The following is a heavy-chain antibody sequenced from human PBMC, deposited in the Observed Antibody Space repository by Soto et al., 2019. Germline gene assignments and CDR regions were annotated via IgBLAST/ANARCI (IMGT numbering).Heavy chain of an antibody. D-gene: IGHD3-22*01. CDR2: MNPNSGNT. V-gene: IGHV1-8*01. CDR3: ARYYYDSSGYYYDWFDP. J-gene: IGHJ5*02. CDR1: GYTFTSYD. Sequence: ASVKVSCKASGYTFTSYDINWVRQATGQGLEWMGWMNPNSGNTGYAQKFQGRVTMTRNTSISTAYMELSSLRAEDTAVYYCARYYYDSSGYYYDWFDPWGQGTLVTVSS.